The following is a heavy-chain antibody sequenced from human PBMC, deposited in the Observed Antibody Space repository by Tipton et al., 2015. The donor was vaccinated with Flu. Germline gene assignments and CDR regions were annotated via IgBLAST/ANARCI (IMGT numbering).Heavy chain of an antibody. CDR3: AGALEYYDILTGMNFDY. D-gene: IGHD3-9*01. V-gene: IGHV1-18*01. Sequence: QLVQSGAEVKKPGASVTVSCKASGYTFTSYGISWVRQAPGQGLEWMGWISAYNDNTNYAQKLQGRVTMTTDTSTSTAYMELRSLSSDATAVYYCAGALEYYDILTGMNFDYWGQGTLVTVSS. CDR1: GYTFTSYG. CDR2: ISAYNDNT. J-gene: IGHJ4*02.